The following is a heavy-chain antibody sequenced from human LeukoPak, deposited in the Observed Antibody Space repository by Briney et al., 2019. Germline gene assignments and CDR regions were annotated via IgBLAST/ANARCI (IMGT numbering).Heavy chain of an antibody. CDR1: GGSFSGYY. Sequence: TSETLSLTCAVYGGSFSGYYWSWIRQPPGKGLEWIGEINHSGSTNYNPSLKSRVTISVDTSKNQFSLKLSSVTAADTAVYYCARVEQWLVRSSFDYWGQGTLVTVSS. J-gene: IGHJ4*02. D-gene: IGHD6-19*01. CDR2: INHSGST. CDR3: ARVEQWLVRSSFDY. V-gene: IGHV4-34*01.